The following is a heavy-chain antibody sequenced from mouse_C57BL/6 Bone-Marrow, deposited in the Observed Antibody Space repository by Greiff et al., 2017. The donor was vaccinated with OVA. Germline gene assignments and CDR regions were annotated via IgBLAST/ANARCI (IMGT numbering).Heavy chain of an antibody. D-gene: IGHD1-1*01. V-gene: IGHV1-9*01. CDR3: ASGDSSAGFAY. Sequence: ESGAELMKPGASVKLSCQATGYTFTGYWIEWVKQRPGHGLEWIGEILPGSGSTNYNEKFKGKATFTEDTYSNTAFMQLSSLTTEDSAVYYGASGDSSAGFAYWGQGTLVTVSA. CDR2: ILPGSGST. J-gene: IGHJ3*01. CDR1: GYTFTGYW.